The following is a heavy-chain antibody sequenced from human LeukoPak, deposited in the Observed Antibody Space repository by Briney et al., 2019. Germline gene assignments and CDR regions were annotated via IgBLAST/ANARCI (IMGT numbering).Heavy chain of an antibody. CDR2: ISTYNGET. D-gene: IGHD3-9*01. V-gene: IGHV1-18*01. J-gene: IGHJ5*02. Sequence: ASVKVSCKTSGYTFSSYGINWVRQAPGQGLEWMGWISTYNGETHYGQKVQGRVTMTTNISTKTAYMELRSLTSDDTAVYYCVRGILSDDTLTGPWGQGTLVTVSS. CDR3: VRGILSDDTLTGP. CDR1: GYTFSSYG.